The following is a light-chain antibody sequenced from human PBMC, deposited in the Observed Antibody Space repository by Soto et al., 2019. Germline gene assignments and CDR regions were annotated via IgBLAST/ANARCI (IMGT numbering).Light chain of an antibody. V-gene: IGKV1-5*01. CDR1: QSISNW. CDR3: QQYHSLSGT. Sequence: THMTQSPSTLSASVGDRVTITYRAMQSISNWLAWYQQKPGKAPMLLITDASFLKTVDPSRFSGSGAGTELTLTISSLQPHDFAPYYCQQYHSLSGTFGQETKVDIK. J-gene: IGKJ1*01. CDR2: DAS.